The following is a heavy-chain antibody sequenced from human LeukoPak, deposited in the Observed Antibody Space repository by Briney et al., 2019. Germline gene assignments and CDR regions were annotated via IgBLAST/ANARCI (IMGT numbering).Heavy chain of an antibody. V-gene: IGHV4-59*01. CDR2: IYYSGGT. CDR1: GGSISNYY. CDR3: AREGRGVSVGMDV. Sequence: SETLSLTCTVSGGSISNYYWSWIRQPPGKGLEWIGYIYYSGGTNYNPSLKSRVTISVDTSKNQFSLKLSSVTAADTAVYYCAREGRGVSVGMDVWGQGTTVTVSS. J-gene: IGHJ6*02. D-gene: IGHD2-8*01.